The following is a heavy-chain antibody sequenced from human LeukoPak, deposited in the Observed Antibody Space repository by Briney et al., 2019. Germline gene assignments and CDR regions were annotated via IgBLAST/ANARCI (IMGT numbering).Heavy chain of an antibody. CDR3: TRDLNHDSSG. Sequence: GGSLRLSCTAAGFSCSTYWMTWVRQAPGKGLECVANIKTDGSTTYYLDSVKGRFTISRNNARSILYLQMNSLRVEDTAVYYCTRDLNHDSSGWGQGTLVTVSS. V-gene: IGHV3-7*01. D-gene: IGHD3-22*01. CDR2: IKTDGSTT. CDR1: GFSCSTYW. J-gene: IGHJ4*02.